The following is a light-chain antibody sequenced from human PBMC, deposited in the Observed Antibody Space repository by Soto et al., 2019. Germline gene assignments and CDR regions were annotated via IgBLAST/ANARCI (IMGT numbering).Light chain of an antibody. CDR1: SSDVGYYDY. J-gene: IGLJ2*01. CDR2: EVS. V-gene: IGLV2-14*01. CDR3: SSYTTSSTVL. Sequence: QSALTQPASVSGSPGQSITISCTGASSDVGYYDYVSWYQQRPGRVPKLMIYEVSNRPSGVSNRFSGSKSGSTASLTISGLQAEDEADYYCSSYTTSSTVLFGGGTKVTVL.